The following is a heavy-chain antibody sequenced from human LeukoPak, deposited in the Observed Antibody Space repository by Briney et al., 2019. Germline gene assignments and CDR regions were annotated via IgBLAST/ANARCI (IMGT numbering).Heavy chain of an antibody. CDR1: EFTFSRYS. CDR3: ARHGDGFYYGMDV. Sequence: PGGSLRPSCAASEFTFSRYSMNWFRQAPGEGLEWVSSISSGGHDVYYADSVKGRFTISRDNAKNPLYLQMNSLRVEDTAVYYCARHGDGFYYGMDVWGQGTTVTVSS. CDR2: ISSGGHDV. V-gene: IGHV3-21*01. J-gene: IGHJ6*02. D-gene: IGHD4-17*01.